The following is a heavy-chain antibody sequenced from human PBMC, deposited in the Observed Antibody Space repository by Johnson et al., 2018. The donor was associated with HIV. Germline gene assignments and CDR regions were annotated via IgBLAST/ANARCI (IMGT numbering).Heavy chain of an antibody. CDR2: IFSGGST. CDR3: AKGGWGFAFDI. V-gene: IGHV3-66*01. Sequence: VQLVESGGGVVQPGGSLRLSCAASGFTVSGNYMTWVRQAPGKGLEWVSVIFSGGSTYYAGFVKGRLTISRDNSKNTLYPQVNSLSDEDTAVYYCAKGGWGFAFDIWGQGTMVTVSS. D-gene: IGHD3-16*01. J-gene: IGHJ3*02. CDR1: GFTVSGNY.